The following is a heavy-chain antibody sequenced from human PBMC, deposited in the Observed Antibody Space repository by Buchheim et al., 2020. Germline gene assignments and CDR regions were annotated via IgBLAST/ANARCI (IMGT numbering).Heavy chain of an antibody. Sequence: QVLLEQSGAEVKKPGASVKVSCKASGYTVSEYYVHWVRQAPGQGLEWMGWINCNNGVTEYGQKLQGRITMTTDTSIATVYMELSSLRSDDTAVYYCASDCSDTRCSTGEYYQDGGQGTL. V-gene: IGHV1-2*02. CDR1: GYTVSEYY. D-gene: IGHD2-15*01. J-gene: IGHJ1*01. CDR3: ASDCSDTRCSTGEYYQD. CDR2: INCNNGVT.